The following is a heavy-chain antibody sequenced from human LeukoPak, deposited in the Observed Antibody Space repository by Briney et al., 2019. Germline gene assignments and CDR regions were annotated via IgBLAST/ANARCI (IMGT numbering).Heavy chain of an antibody. J-gene: IGHJ4*02. Sequence: ASVKVSCKASGSTFNNYAIIWVRQAPGQGLEWMGGIIPISDITNYAQKFQGRVTITADKSTSTAYMELSSLRSEDTAVYYCARALPSSSWYSPSFDYWGQGTLVTVSS. CDR1: GSTFNNYA. CDR2: IIPISDIT. V-gene: IGHV1-69*10. CDR3: ARALPSSSWYSPSFDY. D-gene: IGHD6-13*01.